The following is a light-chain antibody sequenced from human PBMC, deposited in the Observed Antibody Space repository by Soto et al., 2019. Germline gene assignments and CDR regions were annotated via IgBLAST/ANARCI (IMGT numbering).Light chain of an antibody. CDR2: DAS. V-gene: IGKV1-33*01. CDR3: QHYKNLPLT. J-gene: IGKJ4*01. Sequence: DIPMTQSPSSLSASVGDRVTITCQASQAINNYLNWYQQKPGKAPKLLIYDASNLETGVPSRFSGSGSGTDFTFSISSLQPEDIATYYCQHYKNLPLTFGGGTKVEIK. CDR1: QAINNY.